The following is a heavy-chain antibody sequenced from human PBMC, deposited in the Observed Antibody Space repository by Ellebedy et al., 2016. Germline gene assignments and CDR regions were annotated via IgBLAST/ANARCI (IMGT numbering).Heavy chain of an antibody. V-gene: IGHV5-51*01. CDR3: ARLVVPAAMDYYYGMDV. Sequence: GGSLRLXCKGSGYSFTSYWIGWVRQMPGKGLEWMGIIYPGDSDTRYSPSFQGQVTTSADKSISTAYLQWSSLKASDTAMYYCARLVVPAAMDYYYGMDVWGQGTTVTVSS. CDR1: GYSFTSYW. CDR2: IYPGDSDT. J-gene: IGHJ6*02. D-gene: IGHD2-2*01.